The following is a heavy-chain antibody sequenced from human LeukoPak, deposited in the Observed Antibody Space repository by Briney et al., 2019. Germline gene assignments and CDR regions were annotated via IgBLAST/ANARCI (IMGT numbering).Heavy chain of an antibody. V-gene: IGHV4-34*01. CDR2: INHSGST. CDR3: ARGYSNYDY. Sequence: SETLSLTCAGDGGSFSDYYWSWIRQPPGKGLEWIGEINHSGSTNDNPSLKSRVTISVDTSKNQFSLKLSSVTAADTAVYYCARGYSNYDYWGQGTLVTVSS. D-gene: IGHD4-11*01. CDR1: GGSFSDYY. J-gene: IGHJ4*02.